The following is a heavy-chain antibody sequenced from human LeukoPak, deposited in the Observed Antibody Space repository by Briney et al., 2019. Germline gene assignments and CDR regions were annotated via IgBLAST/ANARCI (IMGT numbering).Heavy chain of an antibody. Sequence: ASVKVSCKASGYTFTGYYMHWVRQAPGQGLEWMGWINPNSGGTNYAQKFQGRVTMTRDTSISTAYMELSRLRSDDTAVYYCARDLRYCSGGSCYQYGMDVWGQGPRSPSP. D-gene: IGHD2-15*01. V-gene: IGHV1-2*02. CDR1: GYTFTGYY. CDR2: INPNSGGT. CDR3: ARDLRYCSGGSCYQYGMDV. J-gene: IGHJ6*02.